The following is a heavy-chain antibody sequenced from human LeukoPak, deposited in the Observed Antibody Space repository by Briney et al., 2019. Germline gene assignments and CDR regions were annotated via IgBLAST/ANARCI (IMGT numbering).Heavy chain of an antibody. CDR1: GFTFSSYA. CDR2: ISYDGSNK. J-gene: IGHJ4*02. V-gene: IGHV3-30-3*01. Sequence: GGSLRLSCAASGFTFSSYAMHWVRQAPGKGLEWVAVISYDGSNKYYADSVKGRFTISRDNSKNTLYLQTNSLRAEDTAVYYCARDHVPSMIVVVITAGDYWGQGTLVTVSS. CDR3: ARDHVPSMIVVVITAGDY. D-gene: IGHD3-22*01.